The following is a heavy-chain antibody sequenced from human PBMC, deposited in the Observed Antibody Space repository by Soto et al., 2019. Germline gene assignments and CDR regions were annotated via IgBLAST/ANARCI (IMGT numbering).Heavy chain of an antibody. D-gene: IGHD1-1*01. Sequence: SGERSVGKDCSYWRCSVRQKPRKGLEWMEIIYPGDSDTRYSTSFQGQVTISADKSISTAYLQWSSLKASDTDMYYCARHEEGAGIVTADYYYYVMDVRRKGTTVTVFS. CDR3: ARHEEGAGIVTADYYYYVMDV. CDR2: IYPGDSDT. J-gene: IGHJ6*01. CDR1: VGKDCSYW. V-gene: IGHV5-51*01.